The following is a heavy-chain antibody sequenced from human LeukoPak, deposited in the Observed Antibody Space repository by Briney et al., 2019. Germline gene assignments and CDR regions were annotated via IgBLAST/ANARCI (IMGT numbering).Heavy chain of an antibody. D-gene: IGHD2-15*01. J-gene: IGHJ6*02. CDR1: GYTFTNYW. CDR3: AKHGGILLSGPDV. CDR2: IDPNDSDT. Sequence: GESLKISCKGSGYTFTNYWIGWVRQMSGKGLEWMGIIDPNDSDTKYSPSFQGQVTISVDKSINTAYLQWSTLEASDTARYYCAKHGGILLSGPDVWGQGTAVIVSS. V-gene: IGHV5-51*01.